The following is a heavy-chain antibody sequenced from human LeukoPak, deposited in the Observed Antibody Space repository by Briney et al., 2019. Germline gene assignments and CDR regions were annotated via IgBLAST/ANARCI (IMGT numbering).Heavy chain of an antibody. J-gene: IGHJ4*02. CDR3: ARSPPGRTNWNYYDY. D-gene: IGHD1-1*01. CDR2: ISSNGGST. CDR1: GFTFSSYA. Sequence: GGSLRLSCAASGFTFSSYAMHWVRQAPGKGLEYVSAISSNGGSTYYANSVKGRFTISRDNSKSTVSLQMGSLRDEDMAVYYCARSPPGRTNWNYYDYWGQGTLVTVSS. V-gene: IGHV3-64*01.